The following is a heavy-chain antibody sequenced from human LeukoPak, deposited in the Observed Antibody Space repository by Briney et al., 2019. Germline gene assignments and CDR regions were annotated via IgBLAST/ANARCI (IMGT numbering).Heavy chain of an antibody. CDR3: ARDPRHYGSGSYYRGFDY. D-gene: IGHD3-10*01. Sequence: PGGSLRLSCAASGFTFSDYYMSWIRQAPGKGLEWVSYISSSGSTIYYADSVKGRFTISRDNAKNSLYLQMNSLRAEDTAVYCCARDPRHYGSGSYYRGFDYWGQGTLVTVSS. CDR2: ISSSGSTI. J-gene: IGHJ4*02. CDR1: GFTFSDYY. V-gene: IGHV3-11*04.